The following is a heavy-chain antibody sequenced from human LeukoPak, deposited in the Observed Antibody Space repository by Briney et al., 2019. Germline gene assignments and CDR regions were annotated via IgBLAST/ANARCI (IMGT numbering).Heavy chain of an antibody. CDR1: GYSFTSYG. J-gene: IGHJ4*02. Sequence: ASVKVSCKASGYSFTSYGISWVRQAPGQGLEWVGWISPYNGNTNYARKLQGRVTMTTDTSTSTAYMELRSLRSDDTAVYYCAREHYYDSSGYYHGKYYFDYWGQGTLVTVSS. CDR2: ISPYNGNT. CDR3: AREHYYDSSGYYHGKYYFDY. V-gene: IGHV1-18*01. D-gene: IGHD3-22*01.